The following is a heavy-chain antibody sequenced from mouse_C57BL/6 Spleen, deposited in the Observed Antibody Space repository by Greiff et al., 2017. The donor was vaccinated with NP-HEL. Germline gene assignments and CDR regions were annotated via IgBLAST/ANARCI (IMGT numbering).Heavy chain of an antibody. CDR3: ANWDEGAWFAY. D-gene: IGHD4-1*01. J-gene: IGHJ3*01. V-gene: IGHV1-80*01. Sequence: QVQLKESGAELVKPGASVKISCKASGYAFSSYWMNWVKQRPGKGLEWIGQIYPGDGDTNYNGKFKGKATLTADKSSSTAYMQLSSLTSEDSAVYFCANWDEGAWFAYWGQGTLVTVSA. CDR2: IYPGDGDT. CDR1: GYAFSSYW.